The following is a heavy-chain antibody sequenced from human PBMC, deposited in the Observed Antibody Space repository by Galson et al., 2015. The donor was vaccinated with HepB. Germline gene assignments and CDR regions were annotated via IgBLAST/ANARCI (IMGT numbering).Heavy chain of an antibody. CDR2: INPSGGST. D-gene: IGHD3-10*01. V-gene: IGHV1-46*01. CDR1: GYTFTSYY. CDR3: ARAFLRAWFGELYYYYGMDV. J-gene: IGHJ6*02. Sequence: SVKVSCKASGYTFTSYYMHWVRQAPGQGLEWMGIINPSGGSTSYAQKFQGRVTMTRDTSTSTVYMELSSLRSEDTAVYYCARAFLRAWFGELYYYYGMDVWGQGTTVTVSS.